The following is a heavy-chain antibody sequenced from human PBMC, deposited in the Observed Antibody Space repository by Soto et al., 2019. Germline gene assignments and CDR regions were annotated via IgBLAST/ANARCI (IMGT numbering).Heavy chain of an antibody. CDR1: GGSISSGGYY. CDR2: IYYSGST. J-gene: IGHJ6*02. V-gene: IGHV4-31*03. Sequence: QVQLQESGPGLVKPSQTLSLTCTVSGGSISSGGYYWSWMHQHPGKGLEWIGYIYYSGSTYYNPSLKSRVTISVDTSKNQFSLKLSSVTAADTAVYYCARDRKLGLRDDGRGYYYGMDVWGQGTTVTVSS. CDR3: ARDRKLGLRDDGRGYYYGMDV. D-gene: IGHD5-18*01.